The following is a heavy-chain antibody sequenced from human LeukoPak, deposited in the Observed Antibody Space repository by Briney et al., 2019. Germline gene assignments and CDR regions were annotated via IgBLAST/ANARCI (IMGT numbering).Heavy chain of an antibody. CDR2: INHSGCT. CDR3: ARGFSLGYCSSTSCYAAHWFDP. V-gene: IGHV4-34*01. Sequence: PSETLSLICAVYGGSFSGYYWSWIRQPPGKGLEWIGEINHSGCTNYNPSLKSRVTISVDTSKNQFSLKLSSVTAADTAVYYCARGFSLGYCSSTSCYAAHWFDPWGQGTLVTVSS. J-gene: IGHJ5*02. D-gene: IGHD2-2*01. CDR1: GGSFSGYY.